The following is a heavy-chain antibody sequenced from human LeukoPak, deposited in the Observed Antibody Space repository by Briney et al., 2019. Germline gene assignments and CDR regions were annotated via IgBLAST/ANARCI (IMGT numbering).Heavy chain of an antibody. CDR3: ARYSGYYSTAFDY. J-gene: IGHJ4*02. D-gene: IGHD3-22*01. CDR1: GGSFSGYY. V-gene: IGHV4-34*01. Sequence: SETLSLTCAVYGGSFSGYYWSWIRQPPGKGLEWIGEINHSGSTNYNPSLKSRVTISVDTSKNQFSLKLSSVTAADTAVYYCARYSGYYSTAFDYWGQGTLVTVSS. CDR2: INHSGST.